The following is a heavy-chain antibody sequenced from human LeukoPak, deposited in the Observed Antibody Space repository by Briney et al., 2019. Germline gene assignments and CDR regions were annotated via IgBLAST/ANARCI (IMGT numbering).Heavy chain of an antibody. D-gene: IGHD3-10*01. CDR1: GGSFSDYY. CDR3: ARGRIFMVRGVIKNYFGY. CDR2: INHSGST. J-gene: IGHJ4*02. V-gene: IGHV4-34*01. Sequence: TSETLSLTCGVYGGSFSDYYWSWIRQPPGKGLEWIGEINHSGSTNYNPSLKSRVTISVDTSKNQFSLKLSSVTAADTAVYYCARGRIFMVRGVIKNYFGYWGQGTLVTVSS.